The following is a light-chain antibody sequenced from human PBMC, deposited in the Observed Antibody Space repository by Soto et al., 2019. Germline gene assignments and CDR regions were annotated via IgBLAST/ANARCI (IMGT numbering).Light chain of an antibody. J-gene: IGLJ1*01. CDR3: AVWDVSLNGCV. Sequence: QSVLTQPPSVSATPGQRVTISCSGSSSNIGSNTVNWYRQLPETAPKLLIYSNTQRPSGVPDRFSGSKSGTSASLAISGLQSEDEADYYCAVWDVSLNGCVFGTGTKVTVL. CDR1: SSNIGSNT. CDR2: SNT. V-gene: IGLV1-44*01.